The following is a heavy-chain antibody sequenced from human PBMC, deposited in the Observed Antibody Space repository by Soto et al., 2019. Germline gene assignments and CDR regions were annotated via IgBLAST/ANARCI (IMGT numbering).Heavy chain of an antibody. CDR3: ARAHYGDYGYGMDV. CDR2: TYHSGST. D-gene: IGHD4-17*01. V-gene: IGHV4-30-2*01. CDR1: GGSISSGGFS. Sequence: QLQRQESGSGLVRPSQTLSLTWAVSGGSISSGGFSWSWIRQPPGKGLEWIGYTYHSGSTYYNPSLKSRVTISVDRSKNQFSLKLSSVTAADTAVYYCARAHYGDYGYGMDVWGQGTTVTVSS. J-gene: IGHJ6*02.